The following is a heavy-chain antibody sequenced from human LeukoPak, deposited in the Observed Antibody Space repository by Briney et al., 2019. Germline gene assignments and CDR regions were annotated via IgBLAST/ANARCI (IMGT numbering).Heavy chain of an antibody. V-gene: IGHV3-30*02. CDR3: AKVGSSWRYYYYYMDV. CDR1: GFTFSSYA. CDR2: IRYDGSNK. J-gene: IGHJ6*03. Sequence: GGSLRLSCAASGFTFSSYAMHWVRQAPGKGLEWVAVIRYDGSNKYYADSVKGRFTISRDNSKNTLYLQMNSLRAEDTAVYYCAKVGSSWRYYYYYMDVWGKGTTVTVSS. D-gene: IGHD6-13*01.